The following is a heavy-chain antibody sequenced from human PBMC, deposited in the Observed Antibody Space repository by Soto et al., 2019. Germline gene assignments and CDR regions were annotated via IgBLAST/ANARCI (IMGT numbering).Heavy chain of an antibody. J-gene: IGHJ3*02. Sequence: PGESLKISCKGSGYSFTNYWIGWVRQMPGKGLEWMGIIYPGDSDTRYSPSFQGQVTISADKSINTAYLQWSSLKASVTAMYYCARHEAFDIWGQGTMVTVSS. CDR2: IYPGDSDT. V-gene: IGHV5-51*01. CDR3: ARHEAFDI. CDR1: GYSFTNYW.